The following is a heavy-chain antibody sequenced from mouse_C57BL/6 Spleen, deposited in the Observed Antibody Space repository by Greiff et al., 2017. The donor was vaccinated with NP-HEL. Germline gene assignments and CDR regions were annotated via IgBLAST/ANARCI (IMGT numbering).Heavy chain of an antibody. J-gene: IGHJ1*03. Sequence: EVQLVESGPELVKPGASVKIPCKASGYTFTDYNMDWVKQSHGKSLEWIGDINPNNGGTIYNQKFKGKATLTVDKSSSTAYMELRSLTSEDTAVYYCARGGYWYFDVWGTGTTVTVSS. CDR1: GYTFTDYN. V-gene: IGHV1-18*01. CDR3: ARGGYWYFDV. CDR2: INPNNGGT.